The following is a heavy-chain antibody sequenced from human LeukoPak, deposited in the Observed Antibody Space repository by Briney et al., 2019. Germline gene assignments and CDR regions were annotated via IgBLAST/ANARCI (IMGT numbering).Heavy chain of an antibody. CDR3: ARELGSLTTVTYDAFDI. Sequence: SETLSLTCAVCSGSISSGGYYWSWIRQHPGKGLKWMGYINYSGSTYYKPSLKSRVTISADMSKNQFSLKLSSVTAADTAVYYCARELGSLTTVTYDAFDIWGQGTMVTVSS. D-gene: IGHD4-17*01. V-gene: IGHV4-31*11. J-gene: IGHJ3*02. CDR2: INYSGST. CDR1: SGSISSGGYY.